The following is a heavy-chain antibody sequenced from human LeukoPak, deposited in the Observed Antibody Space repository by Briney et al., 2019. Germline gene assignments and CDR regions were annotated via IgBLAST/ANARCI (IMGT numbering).Heavy chain of an antibody. CDR3: ARDLSEAYSSAVPHFDY. CDR2: ISSSGSTI. J-gene: IGHJ4*02. V-gene: IGHV3-11*01. Sequence: GGSLRLSCAASGFTFSDYYMSWIRQAPGKGLEWVSYISSSGSTIYYPDSVKGRFTISRDNAKNSLYLQMNSLRAEDTAVYYCARDLSEAYSSAVPHFDYWGQGTLVTVSS. CDR1: GFTFSDYY. D-gene: IGHD6-25*01.